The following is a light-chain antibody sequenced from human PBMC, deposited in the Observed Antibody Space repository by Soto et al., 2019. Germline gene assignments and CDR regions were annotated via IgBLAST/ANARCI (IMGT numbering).Light chain of an antibody. CDR3: QQYNSFS. Sequence: DIQITQSQSSLSASVGDRVTITCRASQGISNYLAWYQQKPGKVPKVLIYAASTLQSGVPSRFSGSGSGTEFTLTISSLQPADFATYYCQQYNSFSFGQRTKVDI. J-gene: IGKJ1*01. CDR2: AAS. CDR1: QGISNY. V-gene: IGKV1-16*01.